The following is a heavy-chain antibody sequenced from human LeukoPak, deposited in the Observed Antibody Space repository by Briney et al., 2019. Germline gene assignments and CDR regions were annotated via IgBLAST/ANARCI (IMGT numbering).Heavy chain of an antibody. Sequence: SETLSLTCAVYGGSFSGYYWSWIRQPPGKGLEWIGEINHSGSTNYNPSLKSRVTISVDTSKNQFSLKLSSVTAADTAVYYCARGGGDCSSTSCYAFDIWGQGTMVTVSS. J-gene: IGHJ3*02. CDR2: INHSGST. CDR3: ARGGGDCSSTSCYAFDI. V-gene: IGHV4-34*01. CDR1: GGSFSGYY. D-gene: IGHD2-2*01.